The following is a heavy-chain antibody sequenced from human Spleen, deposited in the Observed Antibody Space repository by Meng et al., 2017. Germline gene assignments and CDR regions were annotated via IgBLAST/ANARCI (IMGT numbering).Heavy chain of an antibody. J-gene: IGHJ4*02. V-gene: IGHV1-69*05. CDR3: ARKAGNCISTPCYSLDY. CDR2: INAVFGIT. D-gene: IGHD2-2*01. CDR1: GGIFSNYV. Sequence: SVKVSCKALGGIFSNYVIGWVRQAPGQGLEWMGGINAVFGITNYAQKFQGRVTITTDESTSTVYMELTRLTSEDTAVYFCARKAGNCISTPCYSLDYWGQGTLVTVSS.